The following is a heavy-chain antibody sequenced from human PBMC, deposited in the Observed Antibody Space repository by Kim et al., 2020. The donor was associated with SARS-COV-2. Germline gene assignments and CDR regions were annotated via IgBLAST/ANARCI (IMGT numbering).Heavy chain of an antibody. Sequence: SETLSLTCTVSGGSISSSSYYWGWIRQPPGKGLEWIGSIYYSGSTYYNPSLKSRVTISVDTSKNQFSLKLSSVTAADTAVYYCVGGIVATIGGIDYWGQGTLVTVSS. CDR2: IYYSGST. J-gene: IGHJ4*02. V-gene: IGHV4-39*07. CDR3: VGGIVATIGGIDY. CDR1: GGSISSSSYY. D-gene: IGHD5-12*01.